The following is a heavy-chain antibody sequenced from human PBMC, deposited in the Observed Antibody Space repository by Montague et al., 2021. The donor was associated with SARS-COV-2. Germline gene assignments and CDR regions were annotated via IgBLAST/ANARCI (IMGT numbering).Heavy chain of an antibody. CDR1: GFTFKNYA. J-gene: IGHJ4*01. V-gene: IGHV3-23*01. Sequence: SLRLSCAASGFTFKNYAMGCVRQAPGKGLEWVSAVSDTGGGTYYADSVEGRFTISRDNGRNSVHLQMNSLRAEDTALYYCAKDDGSGNYYNGLYENWGQGTRVTVSS. D-gene: IGHD3-10*01. CDR2: VSDTGGGT. CDR3: AKDDGSGNYYNGLYEN.